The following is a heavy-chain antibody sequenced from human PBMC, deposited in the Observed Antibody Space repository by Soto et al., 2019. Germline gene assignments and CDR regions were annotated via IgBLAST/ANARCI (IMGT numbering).Heavy chain of an antibody. V-gene: IGHV3-30-3*01. CDR1: GFTFSSYV. CDR3: ARAGCDGGSCYTLVGLRYGMDV. Sequence: QVQLVESGGGVVQPGRSLRLSCAASGFTFSSYVLHWVRQAPGKGLEWVPVISYDGNNKYYADSVKGRFTRSRDNSKNTLYLQMNSLRAEDTAVYYCARAGCDGGSCYTLVGLRYGMDVWGQGTTVTVSS. J-gene: IGHJ6*02. D-gene: IGHD2-15*01. CDR2: ISYDGNNK.